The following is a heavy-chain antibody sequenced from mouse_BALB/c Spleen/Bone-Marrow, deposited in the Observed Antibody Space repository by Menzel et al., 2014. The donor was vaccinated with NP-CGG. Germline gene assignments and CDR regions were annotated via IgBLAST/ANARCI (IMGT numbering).Heavy chain of an antibody. J-gene: IGHJ4*01. V-gene: IGHV2-9*02. CDR3: ARSSSPYYYAMDY. CDR2: IWAGGST. Sequence: VQGVESGPGLVAPSQSLSITCTVSGFSLISYGVHWVRQPPGKGLEWLGVIWAGGSTNYNSALMSRLSISKDNSKSQVFLKMNSLQTDDTAMYYCARSSSPYYYAMDYWGQGTSVTVSS. CDR1: GFSLISYG. D-gene: IGHD1-1*01.